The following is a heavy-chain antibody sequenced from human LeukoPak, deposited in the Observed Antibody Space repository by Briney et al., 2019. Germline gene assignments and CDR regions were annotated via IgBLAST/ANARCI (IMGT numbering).Heavy chain of an antibody. CDR3: ARPYYYDSRIDP. Sequence: MPSQTLSLTCTVSGGSNSSGDYYWSWIRQPPGKGLEWIGYTYYSGSTYYNPSLKSRATISVDTSKNQFSLKLTSVTAADTAVYYCARPYYYDSRIDPWGQGTLVTVSS. V-gene: IGHV4-30-4*01. CDR1: GGSNSSGDYY. D-gene: IGHD3-22*01. J-gene: IGHJ5*02. CDR2: TYYSGST.